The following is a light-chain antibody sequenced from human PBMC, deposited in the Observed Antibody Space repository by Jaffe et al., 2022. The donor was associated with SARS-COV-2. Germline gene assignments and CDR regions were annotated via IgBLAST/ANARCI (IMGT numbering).Light chain of an antibody. V-gene: IGLV1-44*01. J-gene: IGLJ2*01. CDR1: SSNIGSNA. CDR2: INS. CDR3: AAWDDSLNGVV. Sequence: QSVVTQPPSASGTPGQRVTISCSGSSSNIGSNAVNWYQQLPGTAPTLLIYINSQRPSGVPDRFSGSKSGTSASLAISGLQSEDEADYYCAAWDDSLNGVVFGGGTKLTVL.